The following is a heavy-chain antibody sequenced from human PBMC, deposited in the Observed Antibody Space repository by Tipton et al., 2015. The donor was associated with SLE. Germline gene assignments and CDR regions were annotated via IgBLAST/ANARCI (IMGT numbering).Heavy chain of an antibody. CDR2: IYYSGST. Sequence: TLSLTCTVSGGSISSHYWSWIRQPPGKGLEWIGYIYYSGSTNYNPSLKSRVTISVDTSKNQFSLKLSAVTAADTAVYYCARAIYGGNPLYWYFDLWGRGTLVTVSS. J-gene: IGHJ2*01. V-gene: IGHV4-59*11. CDR1: GGSISSHY. CDR3: ARAIYGGNPLYWYFDL. D-gene: IGHD4-23*01.